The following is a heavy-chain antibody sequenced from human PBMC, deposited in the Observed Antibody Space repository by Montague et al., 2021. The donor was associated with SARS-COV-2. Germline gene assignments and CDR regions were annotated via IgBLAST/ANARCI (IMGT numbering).Heavy chain of an antibody. D-gene: IGHD6-13*01. J-gene: IGHJ2*01. CDR1: GVSFSGYY. CDR2: INHSGRT. Sequence: SETLSLTCAVYGVSFSGYYWSWIRQAPGKGLEWIGEINHSGRTNYNPSLKSRVTISVDTSTNQFSLNLNSVTAADTAVYYCTRGPVFRNSWYSLPTLDHRPSWYFDLWGRGTLVIVSS. CDR3: TRGPVFRNSWYSLPTLDHRPSWYFDL. V-gene: IGHV4-34*01.